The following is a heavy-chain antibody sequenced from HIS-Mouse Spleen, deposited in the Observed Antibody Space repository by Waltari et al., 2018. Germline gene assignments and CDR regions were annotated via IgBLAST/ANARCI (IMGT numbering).Heavy chain of an antibody. CDR2: ISYDGSNK. CDR3: AKDKHHAFDY. V-gene: IGHV3-30*18. Sequence: QVQLVASGGGVVQPGRSLRLSCSAPGFPFSSYGMHWVRQGPGKGLEWVAVISYDGSNKYYADSVKGRFTISRDNSKNTLYLQMNSLRAEDTAVYYCAKDKHHAFDYWGQGTLVTVSS. CDR1: GFPFSSYG. J-gene: IGHJ4*02.